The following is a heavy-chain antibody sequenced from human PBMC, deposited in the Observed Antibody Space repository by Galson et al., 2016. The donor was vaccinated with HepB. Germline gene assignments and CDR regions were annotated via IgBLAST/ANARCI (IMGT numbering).Heavy chain of an antibody. J-gene: IGHJ5*02. V-gene: IGHV3-53*01. CDR1: GFTVTTNY. CDR3: ARVPGLS. CDR2: IYSGGTT. Sequence: SLRLSCAASGFTVTTNYMSWVRQAPGKGLEWVSLIYSGGTTYYADSVKGRFTISRDSSTNTLYLQMNSLRAEDTAVYYCARVPGLSWGQGTLVTVSS.